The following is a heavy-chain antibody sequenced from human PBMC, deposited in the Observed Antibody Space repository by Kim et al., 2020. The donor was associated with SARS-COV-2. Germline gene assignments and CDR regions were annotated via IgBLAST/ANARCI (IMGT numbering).Heavy chain of an antibody. D-gene: IGHD3-9*01. CDR1: GGTFSRCG. CDR2: IIPIFGTT. CDR3: AKGELRYFDWLLRSDYYYYGMDV. J-gene: IGHJ6*02. V-gene: IGHV1-69*13. Sequence: SVKVSCKASGGTFSRCGFSWVRQAPGQGLEWMGGIIPIFGTTNYAQKFQGRVTITADESTTTAYMELSSLRSEDTARYYCAKGELRYFDWLLRSDYYYYGMDVWGQGTTVTVSS.